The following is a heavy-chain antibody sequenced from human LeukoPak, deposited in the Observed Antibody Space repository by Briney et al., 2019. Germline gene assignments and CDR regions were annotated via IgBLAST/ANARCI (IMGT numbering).Heavy chain of an antibody. CDR1: GGSIGSSSYF. D-gene: IGHD4-17*01. CDR3: ARHLAYGVREGADY. J-gene: IGHJ4*02. CDR2: IYYSGST. Sequence: SETLSLTCTVSGGSIGSSSYFWGWIRQPPGKGLEWIGSIYYSGSTYYNPSLESRATISVDTSKNQFSLKLTSVTAADTAVYYCARHLAYGVREGADYWGQGTLVTVSS. V-gene: IGHV4-39*01.